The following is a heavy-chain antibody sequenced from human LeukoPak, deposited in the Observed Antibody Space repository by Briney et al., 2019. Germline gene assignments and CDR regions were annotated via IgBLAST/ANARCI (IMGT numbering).Heavy chain of an antibody. Sequence: GGSLRLSCAASGFTFSSYWIYWVRQAPGKGLVWSSRINNDGTTTNFAGSVKGRFTISRDNAKNTVYLQMNSLRAEDTAVYCCTRDITLTRGGRSDYWGQGTLVTVSS. V-gene: IGHV3-74*01. D-gene: IGHD3-10*01. CDR3: TRDITLTRGGRSDY. CDR1: GFTFSSYW. J-gene: IGHJ4*02. CDR2: INNDGTTT.